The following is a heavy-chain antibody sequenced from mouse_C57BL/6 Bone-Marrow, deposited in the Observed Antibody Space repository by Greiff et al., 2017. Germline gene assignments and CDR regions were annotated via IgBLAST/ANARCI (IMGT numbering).Heavy chain of an antibody. D-gene: IGHD1-1*01. CDR2: IDPSDSYT. CDR3: ATSYDYGYFDY. V-gene: IGHV1-69*01. CDR1: GYTFTSYW. J-gene: IGHJ2*01. Sequence: VQLQQSGAELVMPGASVKLSCKASGYTFTSYWMHWVKQRPGQGLEWIGEIDPSDSYTNYNQKFKGKSTLTVDKSSSTAYMQLSSLTSEDSAVDYCATSYDYGYFDYWGQGTTLTVSS.